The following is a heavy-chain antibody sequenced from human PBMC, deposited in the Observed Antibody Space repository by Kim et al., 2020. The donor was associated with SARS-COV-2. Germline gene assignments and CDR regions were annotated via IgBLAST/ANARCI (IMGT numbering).Heavy chain of an antibody. Sequence: SETLSLTCTVSGGSISSSSYYWGWIRQPPGKGLEWIGSIYYSGSTYYNPSLKSRVTISVDTSKNQFSLKLSSVTAADTAVYYCARRARIAAAGMRGDWFDPWGQGTLVTVSS. J-gene: IGHJ5*02. CDR1: GGSISSSSYY. V-gene: IGHV4-39*01. D-gene: IGHD6-13*01. CDR2: IYYSGST. CDR3: ARRARIAAAGMRGDWFDP.